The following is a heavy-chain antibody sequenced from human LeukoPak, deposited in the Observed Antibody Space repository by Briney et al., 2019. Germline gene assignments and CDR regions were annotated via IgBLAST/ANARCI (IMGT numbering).Heavy chain of an antibody. CDR2: ISYDGSNK. CDR1: GFTFSSYG. Sequence: GRSLRLSCAASGFTFSSYGMHRVRQAPGKGLEWVAVISYDGSNKYYADSVKGRFTISRDNSKNTLYLQMNSLRAEDTAVYYCAKDYGSSGWDPLDYWGQGTLVTVSS. J-gene: IGHJ4*02. V-gene: IGHV3-30*18. CDR3: AKDYGSSGWDPLDY. D-gene: IGHD6-19*01.